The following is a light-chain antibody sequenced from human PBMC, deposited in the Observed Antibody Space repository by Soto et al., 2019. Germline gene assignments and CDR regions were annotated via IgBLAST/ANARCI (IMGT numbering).Light chain of an antibody. Sequence: DIPMTQSPSTLSASVGDRVTITCRASQNIRTWLAWYQQKPGKVPKLLICDASSLESGVPSRFSGSGSGTEFTLTISSLQPEDYATYYCQQHNSFPRSFGQGTKLEIK. J-gene: IGKJ2*01. V-gene: IGKV1-5*01. CDR3: QQHNSFPRS. CDR1: QNIRTW. CDR2: DAS.